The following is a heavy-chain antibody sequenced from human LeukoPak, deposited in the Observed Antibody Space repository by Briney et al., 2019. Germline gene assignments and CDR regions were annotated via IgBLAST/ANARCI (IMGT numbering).Heavy chain of an antibody. CDR3: ARVHLSCYGSGSYAGAFDY. Sequence: PSETLSLTCAVSGGSIGSGGYSWSWIRQPPGKGLEWIGYIYHSGSTYYNPSLKSRVTISVDRSKNQFSLKLSSVTAADAAVYYCARVHLSCYGSGSYAGAFDYWSQGTLVTVSS. D-gene: IGHD3-10*01. CDR1: GGSIGSGGYS. J-gene: IGHJ4*02. V-gene: IGHV4-30-2*01. CDR2: IYHSGST.